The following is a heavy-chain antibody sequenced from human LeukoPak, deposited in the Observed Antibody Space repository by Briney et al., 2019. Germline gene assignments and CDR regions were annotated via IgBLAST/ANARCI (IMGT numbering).Heavy chain of an antibody. Sequence: ASVKVSCKASGYTFTGYYMHWVRQAPGQGLEWMGWTNPNSGGTNYAQKFQGRVTMTRDTSISTAYMELSRLRSDDTAVYYCARDLSNYDYVWGSYHFAFDIWGQGAMVTVSS. V-gene: IGHV1-2*02. CDR1: GYTFTGYY. D-gene: IGHD3-16*02. J-gene: IGHJ3*02. CDR2: TNPNSGGT. CDR3: ARDLSNYDYVWGSYHFAFDI.